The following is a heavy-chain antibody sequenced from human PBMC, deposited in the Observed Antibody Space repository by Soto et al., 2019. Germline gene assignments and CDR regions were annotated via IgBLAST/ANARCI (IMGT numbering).Heavy chain of an antibody. Sequence: GALRLSCAASGFTFSSYGMHWVRQAPGKGLEWVAVISYDGSNKYYADSVKGRFTISRDNSKNTLYLQMNSLRAEDTAVYYCAKEGHDNYFDYWGQGTLVTVSS. V-gene: IGHV3-30*18. CDR3: AKEGHDNYFDY. CDR1: GFTFSSYG. CDR2: ISYDGSNK. J-gene: IGHJ4*02.